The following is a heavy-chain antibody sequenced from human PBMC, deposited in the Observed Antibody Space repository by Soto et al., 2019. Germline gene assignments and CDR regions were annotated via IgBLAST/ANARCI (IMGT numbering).Heavy chain of an antibody. V-gene: IGHV4-31*03. CDR1: GGSISSGGYY. CDR3: ARKEYQLLSPFDY. CDR2: IYYSGST. Sequence: SETLSLTCTVSGGSISSGGYYWSWIRQHPGKGLEWIGYIYYSGSTYYNPSLKSRVTISVDTSKNQFSLKLSSVTAADTAVYYCARKEYQLLSPFDYWGQGTLVTVSS. J-gene: IGHJ4*02. D-gene: IGHD2-2*01.